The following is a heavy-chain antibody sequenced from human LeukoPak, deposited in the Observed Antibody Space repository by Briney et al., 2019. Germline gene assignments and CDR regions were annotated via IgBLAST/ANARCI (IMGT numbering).Heavy chain of an antibody. J-gene: IGHJ4*02. CDR1: GFTVSSNY. CDR3: ARGGTKLRYFDY. CDR2: INHSGST. D-gene: IGHD3-10*01. V-gene: IGHV4-34*01. Sequence: GSLRLSCAASGFTVSSNYMSWVRQAPGKGLEWIGEINHSGSTNYNPSLKSRVTISVDTSKNQFSLKLSSVTAADTAVYYCARGGTKLRYFDYWGQGTLVTVSS.